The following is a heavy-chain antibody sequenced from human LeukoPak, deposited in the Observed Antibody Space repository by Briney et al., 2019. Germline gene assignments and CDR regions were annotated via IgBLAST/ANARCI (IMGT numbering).Heavy chain of an antibody. J-gene: IGHJ4*02. CDR1: GFTFTSYA. V-gene: IGHV3-23*01. Sequence: PGGSLRLSCAASGFTFTSYAMSWVRQAPGKGLEWVSAISGSGGSTYYADSVKGRFTISRDNSKNTLYLQMNSLRAEDTAVYYCAKDHSPIDYYDSSGYYSGPDGYWGQGTLVTVSS. D-gene: IGHD3-22*01. CDR2: ISGSGGST. CDR3: AKDHSPIDYYDSSGYYSGPDGY.